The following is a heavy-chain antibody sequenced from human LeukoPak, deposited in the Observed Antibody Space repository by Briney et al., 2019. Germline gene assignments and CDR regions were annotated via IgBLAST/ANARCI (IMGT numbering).Heavy chain of an antibody. Sequence: GGSLRLSCAASEFDFSSHAMTWVRQAPGKGLEWVSAISISGSKTYYADSVKGRFTISRDNSKDTLYLQMNSLIAEDTAVYYCANEIRPNDYWGQGTQVTVSS. J-gene: IGHJ4*02. CDR3: ANEIRPNDY. D-gene: IGHD4-17*01. CDR2: ISISGSKT. V-gene: IGHV3-23*01. CDR1: EFDFSSHA.